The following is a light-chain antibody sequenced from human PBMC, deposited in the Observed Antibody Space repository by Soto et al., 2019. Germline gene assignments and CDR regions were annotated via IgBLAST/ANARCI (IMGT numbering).Light chain of an antibody. J-gene: IGKJ1*01. V-gene: IGKV1-5*01. CDR2: DAS. Sequence: DIQMTQSPSTLSASVGDRVTITCRASQSISSWLAWYQQKPGKAPKLLIYDASSLESGVPSRFSGRGSGTEFTLTISSLQPDDFATYYCQQYNSSPWTFGQGTKVDIK. CDR3: QQYNSSPWT. CDR1: QSISSW.